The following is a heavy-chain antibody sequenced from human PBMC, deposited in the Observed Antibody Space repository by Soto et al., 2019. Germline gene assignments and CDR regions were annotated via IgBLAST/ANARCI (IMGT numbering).Heavy chain of an antibody. CDR1: GFTFSSYG. Sequence: PGGSLRLSCAASGFTFSSYGMHWVRQAPGKGLEWVGVIWYDGSNKYYADSVKGRFTISRDNYKNSLYLQMTSLRAEDTAVYYCASDGYSRGLSWFDPWGQGTLVTVSS. D-gene: IGHD4-4*01. CDR2: IWYDGSNK. CDR3: ASDGYSRGLSWFDP. J-gene: IGHJ5*02. V-gene: IGHV3-33*01.